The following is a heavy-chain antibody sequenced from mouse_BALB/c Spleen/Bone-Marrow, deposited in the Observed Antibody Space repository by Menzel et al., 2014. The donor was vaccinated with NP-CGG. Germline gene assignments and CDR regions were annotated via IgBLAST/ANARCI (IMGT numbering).Heavy chain of an antibody. V-gene: IGHV5-17*02. CDR2: ISGGSSTI. CDR3: ARLDVGGY. Sequence: EVKLMESGGGLVQPGGSRKLSCAASGFTFSSFGMHWVRQAPEKGLEWVAYISGGSSTIYYADTVKGRFTIFRDNPKNTLFLQMTSLRSEDTAMYYCARLDVGGYWGQGTTLTVSS. CDR1: GFTFSSFG. J-gene: IGHJ2*01.